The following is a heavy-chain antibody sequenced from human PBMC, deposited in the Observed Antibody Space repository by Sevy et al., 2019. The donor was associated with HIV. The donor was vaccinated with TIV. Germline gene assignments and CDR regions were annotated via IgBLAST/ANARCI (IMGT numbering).Heavy chain of an antibody. CDR3: TREYSGSYIPGSFDI. CDR1: GFTFGDYA. V-gene: IGHV3-49*04. D-gene: IGHD1-26*01. Sequence: GGSLRLSCTASGFTFGDYAMSWVRQAPGKGLEWVGFIRSKAYGGTTEYAASVKGRFTISRDDSKSIAYLKMNSPKTEYTAVYYCTREYSGSYIPGSFDIWGQGTMVTVSS. CDR2: IRSKAYGGTT. J-gene: IGHJ3*02.